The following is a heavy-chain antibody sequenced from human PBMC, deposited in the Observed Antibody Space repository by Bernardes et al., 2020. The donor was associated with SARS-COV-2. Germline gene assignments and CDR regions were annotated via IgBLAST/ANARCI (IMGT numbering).Heavy chain of an antibody. CDR2: ISSSGSYI. CDR1: GFTFSSYS. CDR3: ARGGWRAAAGTDAFDI. Sequence: GRSLRVSCAASGFTFSSYSMNWVRQAPGKGLEWVSSISSSGSYIYYADSVKGRFTISRDNAKNSLYLQMNSLRAEDTAVYYCARGGWRAAAGTDAFDIWGQGTMVTVSS. V-gene: IGHV3-21*01. D-gene: IGHD6-13*01. J-gene: IGHJ3*02.